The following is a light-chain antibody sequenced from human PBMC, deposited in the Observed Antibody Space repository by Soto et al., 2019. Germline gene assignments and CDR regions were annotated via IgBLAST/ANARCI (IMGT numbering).Light chain of an antibody. J-gene: IGKJ5*01. V-gene: IGKV1-33*01. CDR2: DAS. CDR3: QQYENLPIT. CDR1: QDISNH. Sequence: DIQMTQSPSSLSASVGDRVSITCQASQDISNHLNWYHQKPGKAPKLLIYDASNLQTGVPSSFSGSGFGTDFTFTISNLQAEDVGTYYCQQYENLPITFGQGTRLGIK.